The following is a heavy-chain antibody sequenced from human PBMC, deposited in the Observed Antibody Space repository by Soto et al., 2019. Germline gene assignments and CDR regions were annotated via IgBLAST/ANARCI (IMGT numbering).Heavy chain of an antibody. V-gene: IGHV4-59*08. D-gene: IGHD1-26*01. CDR3: ARSHRELWFDY. CDR2: MHYSGSS. J-gene: IGHJ4*02. Sequence: SETLSLTCSFSGDSVTGHYLTWIRQSPGKGLEWIGYMHYSGSSYYNPSLKSRLTISVDRSKNQFSLKLSSVTAADTAVYYCARSHRELWFDYWGQGTLVTVSS. CDR1: GDSVTGHY.